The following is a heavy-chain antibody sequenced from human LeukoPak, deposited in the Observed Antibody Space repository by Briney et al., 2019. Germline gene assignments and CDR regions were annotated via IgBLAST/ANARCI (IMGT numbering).Heavy chain of an antibody. J-gene: IGHJ6*02. CDR2: IYSGGST. Sequence: GGSLRLSCAASGFTVSSNYMSWVRQAPGKGLEWVSVIYSGGSTYYADSVKGRFTISRDNSKNTLYLQMNSLRAEDTAVYYCARAAPALYYGMDVWGQGTTVTVSS. V-gene: IGHV3-53*01. CDR3: ARAAPALYYGMDV. CDR1: GFTVSSNY.